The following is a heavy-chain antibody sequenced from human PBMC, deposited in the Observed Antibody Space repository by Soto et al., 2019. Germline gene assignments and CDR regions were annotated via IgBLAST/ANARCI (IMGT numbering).Heavy chain of an antibody. D-gene: IGHD3-3*01. Sequence: GASVKVSCKASGYTFTSYDINWVRQATGQGLEWMGWMNPNSGNTGYAQKFQGRVTMTRNTSISTAYMELSSLRSEDTAVYYCARDLPRDYDSLRYYYYYMDVWGKGTTVTVS. J-gene: IGHJ6*03. CDR1: GYTFTSYD. CDR2: MNPNSGNT. CDR3: ARDLPRDYDSLRYYYYYMDV. V-gene: IGHV1-8*01.